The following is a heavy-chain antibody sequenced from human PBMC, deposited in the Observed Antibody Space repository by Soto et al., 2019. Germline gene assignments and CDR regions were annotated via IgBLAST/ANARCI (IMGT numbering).Heavy chain of an antibody. CDR3: SRVDPGETSPFDH. V-gene: IGHV1-46*03. CDR2: INPFDGSR. Sequence: ASVKPSCKASGYRFTGYYLHCVRQAPGQGLEWMGWINPFDGSRMFAQSFQGRVTFTRDTSTSTVYMELSGLRSDDTAVYYCSRVDPGETSPFDHWGQGTMVTVSS. CDR1: GYRFTGYY. J-gene: IGHJ4*02. D-gene: IGHD3-10*01.